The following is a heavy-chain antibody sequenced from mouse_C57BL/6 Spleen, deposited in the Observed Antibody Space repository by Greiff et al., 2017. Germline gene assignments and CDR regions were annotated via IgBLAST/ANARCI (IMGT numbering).Heavy chain of an antibody. D-gene: IGHD2-1*01. CDR2: IDPSDSET. Sequence: VQLQQPGAELVRPGSSVKLSCKASGYTFTSYWMHWVKQRPIQGLEWIGNIDPSDSETHYNQKFKDKATLTVDKSSSTAYMQLSSLTSEDSAVYYCARWDYGNYGGLDYWGQGTTLTVSS. CDR3: ARWDYGNYGGLDY. J-gene: IGHJ2*01. CDR1: GYTFTSYW. V-gene: IGHV1-52*01.